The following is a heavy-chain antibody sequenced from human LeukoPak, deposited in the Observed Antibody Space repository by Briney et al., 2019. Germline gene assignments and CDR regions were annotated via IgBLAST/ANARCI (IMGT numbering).Heavy chain of an antibody. CDR2: IYYSGST. D-gene: IGHD1-1*01. CDR3: ARWQKLERRLSWFDP. J-gene: IGHJ5*02. Sequence: SETLSLTCTVSGGSISSSSYYWSWIRQPPGKGLEWIGYIYYSGSTNYNPSLKSRVTTSVDTSKNQFSLKLSSVTAADTAVYYCARWQKLERRLSWFDPWGQGTLVTVSS. V-gene: IGHV4-61*01. CDR1: GGSISSSSYY.